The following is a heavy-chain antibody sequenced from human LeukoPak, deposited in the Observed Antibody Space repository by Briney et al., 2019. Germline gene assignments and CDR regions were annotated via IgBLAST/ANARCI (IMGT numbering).Heavy chain of an antibody. CDR1: GGSISSSSYY. CDR3: ASQNPRYCSSTSCYGY. CDR2: IYYSGST. J-gene: IGHJ4*02. D-gene: IGHD2-2*01. Sequence: SETLCLTCTVSGGSISSSSYYWGWIRQPPGKGLEWIGSIYYSGSTYYNPSLKSRVTISVDTSKNQFSLKLSSVTAADTAVYYCASQNPRYCSSTSCYGYWGQGTLVTVSS. V-gene: IGHV4-39*01.